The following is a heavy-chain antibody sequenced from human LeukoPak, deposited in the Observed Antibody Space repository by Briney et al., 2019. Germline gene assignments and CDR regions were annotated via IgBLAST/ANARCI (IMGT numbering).Heavy chain of an antibody. Sequence: PGGSLRLSCAASGFTFDDYAMHWVRHAPGKGLEWVSLITWDGGYTYYADSVKGRFAISRNNSKNSLYLQMNSLKGEDTAVYYCAKDQVPYGETIVDYYYYYMDVWGKGTTVTVSS. CDR2: ITWDGGYT. D-gene: IGHD4/OR15-4a*01. CDR1: GFTFDDYA. J-gene: IGHJ6*03. CDR3: AKDQVPYGETIVDYYYYYMDV. V-gene: IGHV3-43D*03.